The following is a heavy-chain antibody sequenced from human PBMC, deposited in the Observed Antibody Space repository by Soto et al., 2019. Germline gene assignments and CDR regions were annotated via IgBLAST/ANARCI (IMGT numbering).Heavy chain of an antibody. J-gene: IGHJ4*02. CDR2: INHSGST. Sequence: SETLSLTCAVYGGSFSGYYWTWIRQPPGTGLEGIGEINHSGSTNYNPSLKSRVTISVDTSKNQFSLKLTSVTAADTAVYYCARDKITGRYDYWGQGTLVTVAS. CDR1: GGSFSGYY. V-gene: IGHV4-34*01. CDR3: ARDKITGRYDY. D-gene: IGHD3-10*01.